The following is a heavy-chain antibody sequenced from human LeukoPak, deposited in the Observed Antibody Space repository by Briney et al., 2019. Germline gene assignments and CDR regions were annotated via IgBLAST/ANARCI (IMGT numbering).Heavy chain of an antibody. CDR1: GGSFSGYY. V-gene: IGHV4-34*01. CDR3: ARDHYCSSTSCYHYFDY. CDR2: IYHSGST. D-gene: IGHD2-2*01. Sequence: SETLSLTCAVYGGSFSGYYWSWIRQPPGKGLEWIGSIYHSGSTYYNPSLKSRVTISVDTSKNQFSLKLSSVTAADTAVYYCARDHYCSSTSCYHYFDYWGQGTLVTVSS. J-gene: IGHJ4*02.